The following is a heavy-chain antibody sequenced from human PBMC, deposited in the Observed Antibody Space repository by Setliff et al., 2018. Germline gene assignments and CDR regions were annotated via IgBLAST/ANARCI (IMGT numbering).Heavy chain of an antibody. Sequence: PSETLSLTCTVSGGSISGASIRSYYWSWIRQPPGKGLEFIGYVYYSGTTNYDPSLKSRVTISVDNAKNSLFLEMNSLTVDDTALYYCVRDISSASGILDFWGQGTLVTVSS. CDR3: VRDISSASGILDF. D-gene: IGHD3-3*01. J-gene: IGHJ4*02. CDR1: GGSISGASIRSYY. CDR2: VYYSGTT. V-gene: IGHV4-61*03.